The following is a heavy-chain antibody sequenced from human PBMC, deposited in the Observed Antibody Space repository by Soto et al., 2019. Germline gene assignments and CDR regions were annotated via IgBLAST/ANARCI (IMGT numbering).Heavy chain of an antibody. CDR3: ARGSVVRGLPYYYGMDV. J-gene: IGHJ6*02. V-gene: IGHV4-30-2*01. CDR1: GGSISSGSYS. D-gene: IGHD3-10*01. Sequence: PSETLSLTCAVSGGSISSGSYSWTRVRQPPGKGLEWIGYIYQSGSTNYNPSFKTRVTISVDRSQNQFSLMLHSVTAADTAVYYCARGSVVRGLPYYYGMDVWGQGTTVTVSS. CDR2: IYQSGST.